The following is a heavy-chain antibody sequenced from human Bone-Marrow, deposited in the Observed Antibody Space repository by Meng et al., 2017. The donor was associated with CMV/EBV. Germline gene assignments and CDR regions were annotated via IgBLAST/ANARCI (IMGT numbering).Heavy chain of an antibody. V-gene: IGHV4-59*01. CDR3: ARAGTWRALDAFDI. Sequence: ESLKISCTVSGGSISSYYWSWIRQPPGKGLEWIGYIYYSGSTNYNPSLKSRVTISVDTSKNQFSLKLSSVTAADTAVYYCARAGTWRALDAFDIWGQGTMVTVSS. J-gene: IGHJ3*02. CDR2: IYYSGST. D-gene: IGHD6-19*01. CDR1: GGSISSYY.